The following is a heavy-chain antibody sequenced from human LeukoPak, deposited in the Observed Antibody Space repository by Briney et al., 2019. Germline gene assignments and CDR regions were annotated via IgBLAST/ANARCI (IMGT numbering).Heavy chain of an antibody. J-gene: IGHJ4*02. CDR2: INHSGST. Sequence: SEPLSLTCAVYGGSFSGYYWSWLRQPPGRGLEWIGEINHSGSTNYNPSLKSRVTISVDTSKNQFSLKLSSVTAADTAVYYCARGAAAAGTALGDYWGQGTLVTVSS. CDR1: GGSFSGYY. V-gene: IGHV4-34*01. CDR3: ARGAAAAGTALGDY. D-gene: IGHD6-13*01.